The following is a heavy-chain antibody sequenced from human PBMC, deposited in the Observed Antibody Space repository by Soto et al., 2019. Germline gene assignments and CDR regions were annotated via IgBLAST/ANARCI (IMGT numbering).Heavy chain of an antibody. CDR1: GYTFTRYG. Sequence: QVQLVQSGVEVEKPGASVKVSCKASGYTFTRYGISWVRQAPGQGLEWMGWINAYNGQTNYAQKVQGRLTITTDTSTSTAYMELRSLRSDDTAVYYCARDPDGDYDFDYWGQGTLVTVSS. CDR3: ARDPDGDYDFDY. V-gene: IGHV1-18*01. J-gene: IGHJ4*02. D-gene: IGHD4-17*01. CDR2: INAYNGQT.